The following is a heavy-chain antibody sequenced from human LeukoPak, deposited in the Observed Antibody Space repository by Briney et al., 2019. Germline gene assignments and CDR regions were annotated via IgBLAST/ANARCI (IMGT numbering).Heavy chain of an antibody. Sequence: GGSLRLSCAASGFTFSDSYMSWIRQAPGKGLEYISYISSSGSTIYYADTVKGRFTLSRDNAKNSLSLEMNSLRAEDTAVYYCARGKYSFDYWGQGTLVTVSS. CDR1: GFTFSDSY. CDR2: ISSSGSTI. J-gene: IGHJ4*02. CDR3: ARGKYSFDY. V-gene: IGHV3-11*01.